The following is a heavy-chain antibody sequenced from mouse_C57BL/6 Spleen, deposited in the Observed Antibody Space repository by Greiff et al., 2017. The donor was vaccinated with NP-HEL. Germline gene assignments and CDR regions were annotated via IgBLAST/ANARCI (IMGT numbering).Heavy chain of an antibody. J-gene: IGHJ4*01. CDR3: ARSYGSSNYAMDY. V-gene: IGHV1-7*01. CDR1: GYTFTSYW. D-gene: IGHD1-1*01. CDR2: INPSSGYT. Sequence: VQRVESGAELAKPGASVKLSCKASGYTFTSYWMHWVKQRPGQGLEWIGYINPSSGYTKYNQKFKDKATLTADKSSSTAYMQLSSLTYEDSAVYYCARSYGSSNYAMDYWGQGTSVTVSS.